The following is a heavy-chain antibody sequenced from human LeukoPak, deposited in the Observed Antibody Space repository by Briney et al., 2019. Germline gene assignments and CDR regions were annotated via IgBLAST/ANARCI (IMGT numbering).Heavy chain of an antibody. J-gene: IGHJ4*02. Sequence: GGSLRLSCAASGFTFSSYAMSWVRQAPGKGLEWVSAISGSGGSTYYADSVKGRFTISRDNSKNTLYLQMNSLRAEDTAVYYCAKDLRASYGSGSPRFFWGQGTLVTVSS. CDR2: ISGSGGST. V-gene: IGHV3-23*01. D-gene: IGHD3-10*01. CDR3: AKDLRASYGSGSPRFF. CDR1: GFTFSSYA.